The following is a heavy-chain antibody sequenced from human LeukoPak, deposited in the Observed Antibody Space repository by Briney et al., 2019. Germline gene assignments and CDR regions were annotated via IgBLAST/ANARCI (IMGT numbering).Heavy chain of an antibody. D-gene: IGHD3-10*01. CDR3: AKDRKYGSGSYYGSDY. CDR2: ISYDGSNK. Sequence: PGRSLRLSCAASGFTFSSYGMHWVRQAPGKGLEWVAVISYDGSNKYYADSVKGRFTISRDNSKNTLYLQMNSLRAEDTAVYYCAKDRKYGSGSYYGSDYWGQGTLVTVSS. CDR1: GFTFSSYG. J-gene: IGHJ4*02. V-gene: IGHV3-30*18.